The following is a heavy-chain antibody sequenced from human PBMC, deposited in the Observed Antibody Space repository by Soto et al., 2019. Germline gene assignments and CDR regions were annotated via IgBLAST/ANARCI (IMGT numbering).Heavy chain of an antibody. J-gene: IGHJ4*02. CDR3: ATIVVVFTGPDY. Sequence: EVQLLESGGGLVQPGGSLRLSCAASGFTFSSYAMSWVRQAPGKGLEWVSAISGSGGSTYYADSVKGRFTISRDNSKNTLYLQMNSLRAEDTAVYYCATIVVVFTGPDYWGQGTLVTVSS. CDR2: ISGSGGST. V-gene: IGHV3-23*01. CDR1: GFTFSSYA. D-gene: IGHD3-22*01.